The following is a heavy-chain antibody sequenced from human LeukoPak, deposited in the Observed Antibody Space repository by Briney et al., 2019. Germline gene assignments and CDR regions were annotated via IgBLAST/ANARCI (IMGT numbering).Heavy chain of an antibody. CDR2: ISGSGSNT. J-gene: IGHJ4*02. CDR3: AKAITALVLTTWDS. Sequence: AGGSLRLSCAASGFTFYTYGMNWIRQASGKGLEWVSTISGSGSNTYYADSVKGRFTIFRDNSRNILYLQMNSLRAEDTAVYYCAKAITALVLTTWDSWGQGTLVTVSP. D-gene: IGHD2-8*02. CDR1: GFTFYTYG. V-gene: IGHV3-23*01.